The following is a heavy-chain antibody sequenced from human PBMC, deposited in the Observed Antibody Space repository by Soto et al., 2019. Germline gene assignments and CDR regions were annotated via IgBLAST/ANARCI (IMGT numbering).Heavy chain of an antibody. V-gene: IGHV3-33*01. CDR2: TWYDGSNK. CDR1: GFTFSSYG. Sequence: QVQLVESGGGVVQPGRSLRLSCAASGFTFSSYGMHWVRQAPGKGLEWVAVTWYDGSNKYYADSVKGRFTISRDNSKNTLYLQMNSLRAEDTAVYYCARDRLLEVWSGFYYYYYGMDVWGQGTTVTVSS. D-gene: IGHD3-3*01. J-gene: IGHJ6*02. CDR3: ARDRLLEVWSGFYYYYYGMDV.